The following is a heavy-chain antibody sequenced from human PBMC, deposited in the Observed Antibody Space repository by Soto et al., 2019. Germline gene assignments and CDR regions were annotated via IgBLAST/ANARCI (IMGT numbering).Heavy chain of an antibody. D-gene: IGHD2-8*01. V-gene: IGHV3-21*01. J-gene: IGHJ5*02. CDR2: ISDSGHYI. CDR1: GFTFSTYG. Sequence: GRSLRLCSAAFGFTFSTYGMNWVRQDTGKWLELLSSISDSGHYIYYADSVKGRSTISRDNAKNSLFLQMNRLRGEETAVYYCARHGLSLPYSASHWFDPWGHGTLVTVSS. CDR3: ARHGLSLPYSASHWFDP.